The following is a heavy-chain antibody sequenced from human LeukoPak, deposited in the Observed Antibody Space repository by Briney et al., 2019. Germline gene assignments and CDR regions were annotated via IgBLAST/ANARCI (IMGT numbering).Heavy chain of an antibody. J-gene: IGHJ4*02. CDR1: GFTFSNYW. D-gene: IGHD1-26*01. Sequence: GGSLRLSCAASGFTFSNYWMGWVRQAPGKRPEWVANMNIDGSEKYYADSVKGRFSISRNNARNSVYLQMASLRVEDTAVYYCARDPVEWELLLDYWGQGTLVTVSS. CDR2: MNIDGSEK. V-gene: IGHV3-7*01. CDR3: ARDPVEWELLLDY.